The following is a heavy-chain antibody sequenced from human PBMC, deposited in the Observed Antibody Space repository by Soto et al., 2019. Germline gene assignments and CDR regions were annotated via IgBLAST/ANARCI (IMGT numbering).Heavy chain of an antibody. Sequence: QVQLQESGQGLVKPSGTLSLPCTVSGFSVSRNKYWSWFRQSPGKPLVWFGEICLSGTTHYIPSLSGRVPISMDKSKNQIALILTSVTAADTAVDHCVRDSRYCTDGGCSIMRDAFDVWGQGTLVTVSS. CDR3: VRDSRYCTDGGCSIMRDAFDV. CDR2: ICLSGTT. CDR1: GFSVSRNKY. V-gene: IGHV4-4*02. J-gene: IGHJ3*01. D-gene: IGHD2-15*01.